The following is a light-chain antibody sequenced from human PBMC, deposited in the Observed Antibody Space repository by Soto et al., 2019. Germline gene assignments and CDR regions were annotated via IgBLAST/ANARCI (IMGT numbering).Light chain of an antibody. CDR1: QSFSSSY. J-gene: IGKJ3*01. CDR2: GAS. V-gene: IGKV3-20*01. CDR3: QHYGSALFT. Sequence: ELVLTQSPGTLSLSPGERATLSCRASQSFSSSYLTWYQQKPGQAPRVLIYGASSRATGIPDRFSGSGSGTDFTLTISSLEPEDFAVYYCQHYGSALFTFGPGTKVDIK.